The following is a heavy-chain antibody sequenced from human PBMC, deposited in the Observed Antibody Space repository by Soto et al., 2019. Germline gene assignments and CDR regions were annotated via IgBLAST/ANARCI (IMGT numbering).Heavy chain of an antibody. Sequence: EVQLVESGGGLVQPGGSLRLSCAASGFTFSDHYMDWVRQAPGKGLEWVGRSRNKANSYTTEYAASVKGRFTISRDDSKNSLYLQMNSLKTDDTAVYYCGRVESPRTHCTSSSCYVDYWGQGTLVTVSS. D-gene: IGHD2-2*01. CDR2: SRNKANSYTT. V-gene: IGHV3-72*01. CDR1: GFTFSDHY. J-gene: IGHJ4*02. CDR3: GRVESPRTHCTSSSCYVDY.